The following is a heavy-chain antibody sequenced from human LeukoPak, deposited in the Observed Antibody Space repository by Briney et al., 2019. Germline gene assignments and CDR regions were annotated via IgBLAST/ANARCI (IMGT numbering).Heavy chain of an antibody. CDR3: ARGLAAAAYFDY. CDR2: INHSGST. Sequence: NPSETLSLTCAVYGGSFSGYYWSWIRQPPGKGLEWIGEINHSGSTNYNPSLKSRVTISVDTSKNQFSLKLSSVTAADTAVYYCARGLAAAAYFDYWGQGTLVTVSS. CDR1: GGSFSGYY. V-gene: IGHV4-34*01. J-gene: IGHJ4*02. D-gene: IGHD6-13*01.